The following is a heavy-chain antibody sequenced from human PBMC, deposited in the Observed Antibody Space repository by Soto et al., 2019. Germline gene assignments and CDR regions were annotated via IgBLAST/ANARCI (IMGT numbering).Heavy chain of an antibody. CDR1: GYSFTSYW. D-gene: IGHD2-15*01. CDR2: IYPGDSDT. Sequence: GESLKISCKGSGYSFTSYWIGWVRQMPGKGLEWMGIIYPGDSDTRYSPSFQGQVTISADKSISTAYLQWSSLKASDTAVYYCARLVDIVVVVAATPGAFDIWGQGTMVTVSS. J-gene: IGHJ3*02. V-gene: IGHV5-51*01. CDR3: ARLVDIVVVVAATPGAFDI.